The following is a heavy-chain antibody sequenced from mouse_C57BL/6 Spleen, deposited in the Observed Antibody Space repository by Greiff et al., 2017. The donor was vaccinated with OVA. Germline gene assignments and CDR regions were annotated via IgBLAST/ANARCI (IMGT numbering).Heavy chain of an antibody. CDR2: IHPNSGST. D-gene: IGHD1-1*01. CDR3: AREDSAYYGSSYPHWYFDV. Sequence: QVQLQQSGAELVKPGASVKISCKASGYTFTSYWMHWVKQRPGQGLEWIGMIHPNSGSTNYNEKFKSKATLTVDKSSSTAYMQLSSLTSEDSAVYYCAREDSAYYGSSYPHWYFDVWGTGTTVTVSS. CDR1: GYTFTSYW. V-gene: IGHV1-64*01. J-gene: IGHJ1*03.